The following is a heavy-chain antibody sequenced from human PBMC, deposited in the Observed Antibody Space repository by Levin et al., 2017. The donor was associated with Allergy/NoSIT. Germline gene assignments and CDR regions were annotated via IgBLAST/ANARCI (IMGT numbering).Heavy chain of an antibody. CDR3: ATFLLDYDGGNN. CDR1: GYSFTSYD. Sequence: VASVKVSCKASGYSFTSYDINWVRQATGQGLEWMGYKNPNSGKTGYAQKFQGRVTMTWDASISTAYMELSSLRSDDTAVYYCATFLLDYDGGNNWGQGTLVTVSS. J-gene: IGHJ4*02. CDR2: KNPNSGKT. V-gene: IGHV1-8*01. D-gene: IGHD4-23*01.